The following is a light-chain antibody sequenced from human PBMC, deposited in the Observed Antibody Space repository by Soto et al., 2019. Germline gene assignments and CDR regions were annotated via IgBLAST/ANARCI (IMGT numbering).Light chain of an antibody. CDR2: GAF. CDR1: QSVSSNY. J-gene: IGKJ1*01. CDR3: QQYGSSPRT. V-gene: IGKV3-20*01. Sequence: IVLTQSTGTLSLSPGERATFFCRASQSVSSNYLAWYQQKTGQAPRLLIYGAFKRATGIPDRFSGSGYGTDFTLTISRMEPEDFAVYCCQQYGSSPRTFGQGTKVDIK.